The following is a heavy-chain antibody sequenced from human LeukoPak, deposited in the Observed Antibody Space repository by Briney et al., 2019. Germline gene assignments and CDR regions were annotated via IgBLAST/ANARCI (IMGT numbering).Heavy chain of an antibody. CDR3: ARAGIAAISFDY. CDR1: GYTFTGYY. CDR2: INPNSGGT. D-gene: IGHD6-13*01. V-gene: IGHV1-2*04. J-gene: IGHJ4*02. Sequence: ASVKVSCKASGYTFTGYYMHWVRQAPGQGLEWMGWINPNSGGTNYAQKFQGWVTMTRDTSNSTAYMELSRLRSDDTAVYYCARAGIAAISFDYWGQGTLVTVSS.